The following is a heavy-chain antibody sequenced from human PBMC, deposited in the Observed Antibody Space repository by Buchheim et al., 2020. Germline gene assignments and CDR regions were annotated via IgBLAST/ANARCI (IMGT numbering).Heavy chain of an antibody. V-gene: IGHV3-7*01. CDR2: IKQDGSEK. CDR1: GFTFSSYW. CDR3: AGVPGAYYDIWSGYWNYYGMDV. J-gene: IGHJ6*02. D-gene: IGHD3-3*01. Sequence: EVQLVESGGGLVQPGGSLRLSCAASGFTFSSYWMSWVRQAPGKGLEWVANIKQDGSEKYYVDSVKGRFTISRDNAKNSLYLQMNSLRAEDTAVYYCAGVPGAYYDIWSGYWNYYGMDVWGQGTT.